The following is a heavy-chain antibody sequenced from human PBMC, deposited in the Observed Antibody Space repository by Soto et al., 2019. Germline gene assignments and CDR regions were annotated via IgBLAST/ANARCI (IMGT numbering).Heavy chain of an antibody. D-gene: IGHD2-2*01. V-gene: IGHV3-23*01. J-gene: IGHJ4*02. Sequence: GGSLRLSCAASGFTFSSYAMSWVRQAPGKGLEWVSAISGSGGSTYYADSVKGRFTISRDNSKNTLYLQMNSLRAEDTAVYYCASRSFYCRRTSCYVWEITIDDWGQGTLVT. CDR3: ASRSFYCRRTSCYVWEITIDD. CDR1: GFTFSSYA. CDR2: ISGSGGST.